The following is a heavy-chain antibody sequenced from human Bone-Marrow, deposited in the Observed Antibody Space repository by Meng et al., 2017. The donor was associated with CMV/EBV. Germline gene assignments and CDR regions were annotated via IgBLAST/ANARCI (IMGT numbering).Heavy chain of an antibody. CDR1: GFTFTDYE. CDR2: ISSSSSYI. V-gene: IGHV3-21*01. Sequence: GESLKISCATSGFTFTDYELNWVRQAPGKGLEWVSSISSSSSYIYYADSVKGRFTISRDNAKNSLYLQMNSLRAEDTAVYYCATIGEYSSSWYHRLDYWGQGNLVTVAS. J-gene: IGHJ4*02. D-gene: IGHD6-13*01. CDR3: ATIGEYSSSWYHRLDY.